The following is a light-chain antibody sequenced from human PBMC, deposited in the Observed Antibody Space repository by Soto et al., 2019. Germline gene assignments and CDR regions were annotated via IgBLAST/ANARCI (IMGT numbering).Light chain of an antibody. J-gene: IGKJ1*01. CDR1: QSVSSTY. CDR3: QQYGGSPLWT. CDR2: GAS. V-gene: IGKV3-20*01. Sequence: IVLTQSPGTLSLSPGERATPSCRASQSVSSTYLAWYQQKPGQAPRLLIYGASSRATGIPDRFSGSGSGTDFTLTISRLEPEDFAVYYCQQYGGSPLWTFGQGTKVDIK.